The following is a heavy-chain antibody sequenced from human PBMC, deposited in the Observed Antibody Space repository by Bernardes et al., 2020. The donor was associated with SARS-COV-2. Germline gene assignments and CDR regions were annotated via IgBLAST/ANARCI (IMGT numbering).Heavy chain of an antibody. CDR3: ARSMEGYISGCYHDY. V-gene: IGHV4-59*01. D-gene: IGHD6-19*01. Sequence: SETLSLTCTVSGGSISSYYWSWIRQPPGKGLEWIGYIYYSGSTNYNPSLKSRVTISVDTSKNQISLKLSSVTAADTAVYYCARSMEGYISGCYHDYWGQGTLVTVAS. CDR1: GGSISSYY. J-gene: IGHJ4*02. CDR2: IYYSGST.